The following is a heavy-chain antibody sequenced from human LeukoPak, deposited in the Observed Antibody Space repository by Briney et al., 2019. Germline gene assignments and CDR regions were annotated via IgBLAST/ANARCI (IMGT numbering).Heavy chain of an antibody. CDR3: ARESANCTNGVCYTEDYFDY. CDR1: GFTVSSNY. Sequence: GGSLRLSCAASGFTVSSNYMSWVRQAPGKGLEWVSVIYSGGSTYYADSVKGRFTISRDNSKKTLYLQMISLRAEDTAVYYCARESANCTNGVCYTEDYFDYWGQGTLVTVSS. V-gene: IGHV3-66*02. D-gene: IGHD2-8*01. J-gene: IGHJ4*02. CDR2: IYSGGST.